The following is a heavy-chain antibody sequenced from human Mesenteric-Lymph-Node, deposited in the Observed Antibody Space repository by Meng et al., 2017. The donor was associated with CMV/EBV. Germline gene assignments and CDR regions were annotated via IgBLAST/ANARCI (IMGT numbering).Heavy chain of an antibody. J-gene: IGHJ4*02. CDR2: INHSGST. CDR3: ASSIAARRGADY. V-gene: IGHV4-34*01. Sequence: QAQLARWGAGLLKPSETLSLTCAVYGGSFSGYYWSWIRQPPGKGLEWIGEINHSGSTNYNPSLKSRVTISVDTSKNQFSLKLSSVTAADTAVYYCASSIAARRGADYWGQGTLVTVSS. CDR1: GGSFSGYY. D-gene: IGHD6-6*01.